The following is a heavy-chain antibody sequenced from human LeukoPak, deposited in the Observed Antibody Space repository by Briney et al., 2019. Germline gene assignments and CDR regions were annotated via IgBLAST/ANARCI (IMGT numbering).Heavy chain of an antibody. CDR1: GFTFSSYE. J-gene: IGHJ3*02. Sequence: PGGSLRLSCAASGFTFSSYEMNWVRQAPGKGLEWVSYISSSGSTIYYADSVKGRFTISRDNAKNSLYLQMNSLRAEDTAVYYCAREDTGNDAFDIWGQGTMVTVSS. CDR3: AREDTGNDAFDI. CDR2: ISSSGSTI. V-gene: IGHV3-48*03. D-gene: IGHD5-18*01.